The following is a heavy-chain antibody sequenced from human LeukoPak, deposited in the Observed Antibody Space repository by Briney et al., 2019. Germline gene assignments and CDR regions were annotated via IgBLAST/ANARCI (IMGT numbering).Heavy chain of an antibody. J-gene: IGHJ6*02. CDR1: GGSVSSYF. CDR2: IYTSGST. V-gene: IGHV4-4*07. CDR3: ARSAPDLAQFSYYGMDV. Sequence: SETLSLTCTVSGGSVSSYFWSWIRQPAGKGLEWIGRIYTSGSTNYNPSPKSRVTVSVDTSRNQFSLRLTSVTAADTAVYYCARSAPDLAQFSYYGMDVWGQGTTVTVSS. D-gene: IGHD3-3*02.